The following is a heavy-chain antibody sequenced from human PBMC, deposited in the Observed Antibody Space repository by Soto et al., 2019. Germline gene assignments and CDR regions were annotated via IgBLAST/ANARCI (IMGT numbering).Heavy chain of an antibody. V-gene: IGHV1-8*01. CDR1: ASTFTSYD. Sequence: GASVKVSCKASASTFTSYDFNWVRQTTGQGLEWMGWMNANSGNTGYSQKFQGRVTMTRNTSISTAYMELNSLTSEDTAVYYCARDYGDFYFDYWGQGTLVTVSS. CDR3: ARDYGDFYFDY. D-gene: IGHD4-17*01. CDR2: MNANSGNT. J-gene: IGHJ4*02.